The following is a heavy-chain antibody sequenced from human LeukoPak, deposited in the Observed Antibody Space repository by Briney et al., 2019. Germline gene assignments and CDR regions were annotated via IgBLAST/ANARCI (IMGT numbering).Heavy chain of an antibody. D-gene: IGHD1-26*01. J-gene: IGHJ4*02. CDR3: ARGMKSGSPSY. CDR2: ITGSGAYT. Sequence: GGSLRLSCAASGFTVSSNYMSWVRQAPGKGLEWVSAITGSGAYTNYADSVKGRFTISRDNSKNTLYLQMNSLRAEDTAVYYCARGMKSGSPSYWGQGTLVTVSS. V-gene: IGHV3-53*05. CDR1: GFTVSSNY.